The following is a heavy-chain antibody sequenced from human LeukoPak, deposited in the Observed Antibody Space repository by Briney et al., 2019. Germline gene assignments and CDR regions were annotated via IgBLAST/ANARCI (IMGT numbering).Heavy chain of an antibody. D-gene: IGHD6-19*01. Sequence: HPGGSLRLSCAASGFTFDDYAMHWVRQAPGKGLEWVSGISWNSGSIGYADSVKGRFTISRDNAKNSLYLQMNSLRAEDTAVYYCAREHSSGWYPFDYWGQGTLVTVSS. V-gene: IGHV3-9*01. CDR1: GFTFDDYA. J-gene: IGHJ4*02. CDR2: ISWNSGSI. CDR3: AREHSSGWYPFDY.